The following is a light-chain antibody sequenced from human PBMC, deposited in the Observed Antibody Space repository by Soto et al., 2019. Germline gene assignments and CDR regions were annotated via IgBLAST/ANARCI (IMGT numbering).Light chain of an antibody. CDR1: QTIRSD. CDR2: DAS. Sequence: EIVMTQSPVTLSVSPGEIATLSFRASQTIRSDLAWYQQKPGQAPRLLISDASTRATGIPARFNGSGSGTEFTLAISSLQSEDFAVYYCQQFSSYPLTFGGGTRLEIK. V-gene: IGKV3-15*01. CDR3: QQFSSYPLT. J-gene: IGKJ5*01.